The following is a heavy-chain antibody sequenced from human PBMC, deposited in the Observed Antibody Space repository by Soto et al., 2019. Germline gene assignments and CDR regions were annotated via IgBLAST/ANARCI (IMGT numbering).Heavy chain of an antibody. CDR2: IAHDGSRT. V-gene: IGHV3-30*18. CDR1: GLTFSTYG. J-gene: IGHJ4*02. D-gene: IGHD6-13*01. Sequence: QVQLVESGGGVVQPGRSLRLSCTSGLTFSTYGMHWVRQAPGKGLEWVALIAHDGSRTYYADSVKGRFTISRDNSKNTLYLQMNSLTTEDTAVYYCAKDHLPKSRSWPAGDWGQGTLVTVSS. CDR3: AKDHLPKSRSWPAGD.